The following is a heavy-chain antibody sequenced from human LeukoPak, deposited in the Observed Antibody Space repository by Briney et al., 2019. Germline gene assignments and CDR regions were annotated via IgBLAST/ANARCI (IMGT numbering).Heavy chain of an antibody. J-gene: IGHJ4*02. D-gene: IGHD6-6*01. CDR2: INPNGGGT. CDR1: GYTFTGNF. Sequence: ASVKVSCKASGYTFTGNFIHWVRQAPGQGLELVGWINPNGGGTNYAQKFQGRVTMTRDTSISTAYMDLSSLTSEDTAIYYCARGHSSLRLYYFDYWGQGTLVTVSS. CDR3: ARGHSSLRLYYFDY. V-gene: IGHV1-2*02.